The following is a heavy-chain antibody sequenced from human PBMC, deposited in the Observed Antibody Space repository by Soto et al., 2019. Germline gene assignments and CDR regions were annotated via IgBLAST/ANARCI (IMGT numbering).Heavy chain of an antibody. J-gene: IGHJ4*02. Sequence: QMHLQQWGAGLLKPSETLSLTCAVYGGSFSGYYWSWIRQSPGKGLEWIGEINHSGNTNYSPSLKSRATISVDTSKNQFSLHLSSVTAAETAVYYCARGGEYSTSFDYWGQGTLVTVSS. CDR2: INHSGNT. V-gene: IGHV4-34*01. CDR3: ARGGEYSTSFDY. CDR1: GGSFSGYY. D-gene: IGHD6-6*01.